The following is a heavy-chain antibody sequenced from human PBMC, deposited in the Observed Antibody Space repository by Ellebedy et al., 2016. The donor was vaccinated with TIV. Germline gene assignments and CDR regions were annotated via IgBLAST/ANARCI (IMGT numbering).Heavy chain of an antibody. D-gene: IGHD7-27*01. CDR1: GFTFSSYS. Sequence: GESLKISCAASGFTFSSYSMNWVRQAPGKGLEWVSSISSSSYIYYADSVKGRFTISRDNAKNSLYLQMNSLRAEDTAVYYCAREGNWDGYYYYYGMDVWGQGTTVTVSS. CDR3: AREGNWDGYYYYYGMDV. CDR2: ISSSSYI. V-gene: IGHV3-21*01. J-gene: IGHJ6*02.